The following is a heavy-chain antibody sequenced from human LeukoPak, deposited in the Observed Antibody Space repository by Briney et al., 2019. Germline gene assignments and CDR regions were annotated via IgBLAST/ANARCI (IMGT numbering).Heavy chain of an antibody. D-gene: IGHD2-15*01. CDR3: ATGSCGIYCALDS. Sequence: GGSLRLSCAASGFTFNTYGTLWVRQAPGKGLEWVAAISYDGGDKYYADSVKGRFTISRDNSKNTLYLQMNSLRGEDTAVYYCATGSCGIYCALDSWGQGTLVTVSS. V-gene: IGHV3-30*03. CDR1: GFTFNTYG. CDR2: ISYDGGDK. J-gene: IGHJ4*02.